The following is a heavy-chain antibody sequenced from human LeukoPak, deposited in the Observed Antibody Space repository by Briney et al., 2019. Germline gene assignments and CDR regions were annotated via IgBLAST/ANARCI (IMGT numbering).Heavy chain of an antibody. Sequence: ASVKVSCKASGGTFSSHAISWVRQAPGQGLEWMGRIIPILGIANYAQKFQGRVTITADKSTSTAYMELSSLRSEDTAVYYCARGYYDSSGYYRHWGQGTLVTVSS. J-gene: IGHJ4*02. D-gene: IGHD3-22*01. CDR2: IIPILGIA. CDR3: ARGYYDSSGYYRH. V-gene: IGHV1-69*04. CDR1: GGTFSSHA.